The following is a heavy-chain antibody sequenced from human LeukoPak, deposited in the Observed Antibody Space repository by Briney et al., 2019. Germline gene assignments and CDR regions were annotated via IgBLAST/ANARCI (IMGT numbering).Heavy chain of an antibody. CDR1: GYSISSGYY. J-gene: IGHJ4*02. CDR3: ARHVRFLEWLLLYYFDY. Sequence: KPSETLSLTCTVSGYSISSGYYWGWIRQPPGKGLEWIGSIYYSGSTYYNPSLKSRVTISVDTSKNQFSLKLSSVTAADTAVYYCARHVRFLEWLLLYYFDYWGQGTLVTVSS. CDR2: IYYSGST. D-gene: IGHD3-3*01. V-gene: IGHV4-38-2*02.